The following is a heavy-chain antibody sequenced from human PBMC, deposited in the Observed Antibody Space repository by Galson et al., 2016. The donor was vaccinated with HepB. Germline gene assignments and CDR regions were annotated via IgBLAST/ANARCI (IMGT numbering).Heavy chain of an antibody. V-gene: IGHV4-30-2*01. Sequence: TLSLTCTVSGDSISSDDYAWAWIRLPPGKGLEWIGHIYYTGNTYYSPSLRSRVTMSVDRSKNQFSLHLTSVVAADTAVYYCAWGPRLLRAFGDLVSFFDYWGQGTLITVSS. CDR3: AWGPRLLRAFGDLVSFFDY. D-gene: IGHD2-8*01. CDR2: IYYTGNT. CDR1: GDSISSDDYA. J-gene: IGHJ4*02.